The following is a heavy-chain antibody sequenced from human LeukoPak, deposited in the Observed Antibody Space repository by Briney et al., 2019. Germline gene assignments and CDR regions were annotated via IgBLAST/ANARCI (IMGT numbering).Heavy chain of an antibody. CDR1: GYSFTNYW. CDR3: ARASTDNAGWHRGSFDY. J-gene: IGHJ4*02. CDR2: IYPGDSDS. Sequence: GESLKISCQTSGYSFTNYWIGWVRQMPGKGLEWMGIIYPGDSDSRYSPSFQCQVTISADKSVSTAYLQWSSLRASDTAIYYCARASTDNAGWHRGSFDYWGQGTLVTVSS. V-gene: IGHV5-51*01. D-gene: IGHD6-19*01.